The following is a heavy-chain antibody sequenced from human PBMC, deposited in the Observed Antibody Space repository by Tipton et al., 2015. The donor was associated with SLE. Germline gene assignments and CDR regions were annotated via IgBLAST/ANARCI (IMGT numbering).Heavy chain of an antibody. CDR3: ARGGGYSGS. J-gene: IGHJ4*02. V-gene: IGHV4-4*08. CDR2: IYTSGST. Sequence: LRLSCTVSGGSISSYYWSWIRQPPGKGLEWIGYIYTSGSTNYNPSLKSRVTISVDTSKNQFSLKLSSVTAADTAVYYCARGGGYSGSWGQGTLVTVSS. CDR1: GGSISSYY. D-gene: IGHD5-12*01.